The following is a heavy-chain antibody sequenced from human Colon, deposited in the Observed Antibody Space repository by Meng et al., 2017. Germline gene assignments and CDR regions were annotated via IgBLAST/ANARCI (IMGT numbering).Heavy chain of an antibody. CDR3: AKDVDCPNGVCRYYFDF. CDR1: GSSFTSYY. Sequence: GHLVESGAGVRKPVASVKVSCKASGSSFTSYYFHWLRQAPGQGLEWMGIVNPSAGNTIFAQKFQGRLTMTSDTSTSTVYMELSSLTSEDTALYYCAKDVDCPNGVCRYYFDFWGQGTLVTVSS. CDR2: VNPSAGNT. D-gene: IGHD2-8*01. V-gene: IGHV1-46*01. J-gene: IGHJ4*02.